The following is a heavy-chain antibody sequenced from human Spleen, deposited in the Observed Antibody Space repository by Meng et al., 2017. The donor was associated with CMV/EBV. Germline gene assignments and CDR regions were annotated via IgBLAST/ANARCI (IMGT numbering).Heavy chain of an antibody. Sequence: GRSLRLSCKGSGYSFANYWIGWVRQMPGRGLEWMGIIYPGDYDTRYSPPFEGQVTISADKSTSTAYLQWNSLKASDTAIYYCAQSMGVLGRFDPWGQGTLVTVSS. D-gene: IGHD7-27*01. CDR2: IYPGDYDT. CDR3: AQSMGVLGRFDP. V-gene: IGHV5-51*01. J-gene: IGHJ5*02. CDR1: GYSFANYW.